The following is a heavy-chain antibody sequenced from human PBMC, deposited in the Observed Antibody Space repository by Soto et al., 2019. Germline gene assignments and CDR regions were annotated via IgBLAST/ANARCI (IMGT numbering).Heavy chain of an antibody. CDR2: INAGNGNT. J-gene: IGHJ1*01. D-gene: IGHD4-17*01. CDR3: ASPPLYGDYGPNAEYFQH. CDR1: GYTFTSYA. V-gene: IGHV1-3*01. Sequence: ASVKVSCKASGYTFTSYAMHWVRQAPGQRLEWMGWINAGNGNTKYSQKFQGRVTITRDTSASTAYMELSSLRPEDTAVYYCASPPLYGDYGPNAEYFQHWGQGTLVTVSS.